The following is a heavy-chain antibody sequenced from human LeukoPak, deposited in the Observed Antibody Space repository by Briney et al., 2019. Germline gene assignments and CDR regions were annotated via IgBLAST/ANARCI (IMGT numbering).Heavy chain of an antibody. CDR3: ARLASNVLRYFDWLLDY. D-gene: IGHD3-9*01. CDR1: GGSISSGGYS. V-gene: IGHV4-30-4*07. Sequence: PSQTLSLTCAVSGGSISSGGYSWSWIRQPPGKAMEFIAYIYYTGNTYFNPSLKSRVTISVDTSKNQFSLKLSSVTAADTAVYYCARLASNVLRYFDWLLDYWGQGTLVTVSS. CDR2: IYYTGNT. J-gene: IGHJ4*02.